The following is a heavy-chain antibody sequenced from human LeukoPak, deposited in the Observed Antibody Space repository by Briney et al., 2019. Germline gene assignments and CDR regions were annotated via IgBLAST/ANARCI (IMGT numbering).Heavy chain of an antibody. V-gene: IGHV4-59*01. D-gene: IGHD6-13*01. CDR3: ARVSAAGMEFHYGMDV. J-gene: IGHJ6*02. CDR2: IHYSEST. Sequence: SETLSLTCTVSGGPSRSYCWSWMRQPPGKGLEWIGNIHYSESTNFNPSLKSRVAIAVDTSKNQFSLSMRSVTAADTAVYYCARVSAAGMEFHYGMDVWGQGTTVFASS. CDR1: GGPSRSYC.